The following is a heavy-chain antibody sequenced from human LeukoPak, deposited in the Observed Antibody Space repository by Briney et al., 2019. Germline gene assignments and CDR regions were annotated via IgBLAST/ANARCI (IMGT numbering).Heavy chain of an antibody. CDR2: ISFDGSRK. CDR3: ARDRSGTWAFDY. Sequence: GGSLRPSCAASGFTSSRHGMHWVRQAPVKGLEWVAVISFDGSRKDYADSVKGRFTISRDNSKNTLYLQMDSLSAEDTAVYYCARDRSGTWAFDYCGQGTLVTVSS. V-gene: IGHV3-30-3*01. D-gene: IGHD3-10*01. J-gene: IGHJ4*02. CDR1: GFTSSRHG.